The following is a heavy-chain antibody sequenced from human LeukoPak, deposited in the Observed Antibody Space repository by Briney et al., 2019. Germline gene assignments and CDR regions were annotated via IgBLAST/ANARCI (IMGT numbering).Heavy chain of an antibody. CDR2: IWYDGSNK. Sequence: GGSLRLSCAASGFTFSSYGMHWVRQAPGKGLEWVAVIWYDGSNKYYADSVKGRFTISRDNSKNTLYLQMNSLKAEDTAVYYCAKDRHPARADGYYFDYWGQGTLVTVSS. J-gene: IGHJ4*02. D-gene: IGHD5-24*01. V-gene: IGHV3-30*02. CDR1: GFTFSSYG. CDR3: AKDRHPARADGYYFDY.